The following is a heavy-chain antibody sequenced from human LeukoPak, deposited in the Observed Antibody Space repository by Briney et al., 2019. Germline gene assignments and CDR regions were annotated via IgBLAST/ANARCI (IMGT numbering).Heavy chain of an antibody. D-gene: IGHD7-27*01. Sequence: SETLSLTCTVSGGSVSSGSYYWSWIRQPPGRGLEWIGYIFHSGSTNYNPSLKSRVTISVDTTKNQFSLKLSSVTAADTAVYYCARVPLGITHFDYWGQGTLVTVSS. CDR1: GGSVSSGSYY. J-gene: IGHJ4*02. V-gene: IGHV4-61*01. CDR2: IFHSGST. CDR3: ARVPLGITHFDY.